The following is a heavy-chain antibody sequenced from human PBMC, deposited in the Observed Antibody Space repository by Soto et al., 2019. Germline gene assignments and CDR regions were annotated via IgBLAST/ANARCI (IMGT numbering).Heavy chain of an antibody. Sequence: ASVKVSCKASGYTFTSYDINWVRQATGQGLEWMGWMNPNSGNTGYAQKFQGRVTMTRNTSISTAYMELSSLRSEDTAVYYCAREGNYGDYRGQHNYYYYYMDVWGKGTTVTVSS. CDR3: AREGNYGDYRGQHNYYYYYMDV. CDR2: MNPNSGNT. J-gene: IGHJ6*03. CDR1: GYTFTSYD. D-gene: IGHD4-17*01. V-gene: IGHV1-8*01.